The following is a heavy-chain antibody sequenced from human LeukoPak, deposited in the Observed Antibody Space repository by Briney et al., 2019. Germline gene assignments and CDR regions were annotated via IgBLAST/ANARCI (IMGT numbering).Heavy chain of an antibody. J-gene: IGHJ4*02. CDR3: ARSPDYDILTGYSSHFDY. Sequence: GSSVNVLCKASGYTFTSYYIHWVRQAPGQGLEWMGIINPNLGSTTYAQKFQGRVTMTGDTSTSTVYMELSSLRSEDTAVYYCARSPDYDILTGYSSHFDYWGQGTLVTVSS. CDR1: GYTFTSYY. D-gene: IGHD3-9*01. V-gene: IGHV1-46*01. CDR2: INPNLGST.